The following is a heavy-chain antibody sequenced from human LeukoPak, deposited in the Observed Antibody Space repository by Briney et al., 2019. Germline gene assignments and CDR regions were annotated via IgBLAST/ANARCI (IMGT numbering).Heavy chain of an antibody. Sequence: GESLKISCKGSGYSFTSYWIGWVRQMPGEGLEWMGIIYPGDSDTRYSPSFQGQVTISADKSISTAYLQWSSLKASDTAMYYCARRSGSGWEKNAFDIWGQGTMVTVSS. CDR1: GYSFTSYW. CDR3: ARRSGSGWEKNAFDI. V-gene: IGHV5-51*01. CDR2: IYPGDSDT. D-gene: IGHD6-25*01. J-gene: IGHJ3*02.